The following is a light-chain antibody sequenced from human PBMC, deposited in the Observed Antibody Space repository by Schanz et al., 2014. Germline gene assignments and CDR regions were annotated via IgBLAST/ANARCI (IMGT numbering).Light chain of an antibody. V-gene: IGLV2-14*03. CDR3: SSFTTTDTWV. CDR2: DVS. Sequence: QSALTQPAAVSGSPGQSLTISCTGTSSDVGGYNFVSWYQQHPDKAPRLVIYDVSNRPSGVSTRFSGSKSGNTASLTISGLQPDDEADYYCSSFTTTDTWVFGGGTKLTVL. CDR1: SSDVGGYNF. J-gene: IGLJ3*02.